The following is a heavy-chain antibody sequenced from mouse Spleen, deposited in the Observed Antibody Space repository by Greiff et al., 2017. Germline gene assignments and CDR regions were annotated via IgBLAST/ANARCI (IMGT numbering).Heavy chain of an antibody. CDR3: ARGTAQAPYFDY. Sequence: QVQLQQSGAELVMPGASVKLSCKASGYTFTSYWMHWVKQRPGQGLEWIGEIDPSDSYTNYNQKFKGKATLTVDKSSSTAYMQLSSLTSEDSAVYYCARGTAQAPYFDYWGQGTTLTVSS. J-gene: IGHJ2*01. CDR1: GYTFTSYW. CDR2: IDPSDSYT. V-gene: IGHV1-69*01. D-gene: IGHD3-2*02.